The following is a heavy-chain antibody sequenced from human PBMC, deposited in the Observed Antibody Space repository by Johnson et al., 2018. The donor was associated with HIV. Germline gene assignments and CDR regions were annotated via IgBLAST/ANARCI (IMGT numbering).Heavy chain of an antibody. CDR2: IYSGGTT. Sequence: EVQLVESGGGVVRPGGSLRLSCAASGFTVSSNYMSWVRQAPGKGLEWVSVIYSGGTTYYADSVKGRFTISRDNSKNTLYLQMNSLRAEDTAVYYCARESANSGRYSGAFDIWGQGTMVTVSS. D-gene: IGHD1-26*01. CDR1: GFTVSSNY. CDR3: ARESANSGRYSGAFDI. J-gene: IGHJ3*02. V-gene: IGHV3-53*01.